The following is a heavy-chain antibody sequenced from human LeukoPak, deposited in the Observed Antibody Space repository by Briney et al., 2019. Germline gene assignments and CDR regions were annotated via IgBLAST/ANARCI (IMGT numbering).Heavy chain of an antibody. V-gene: IGHV1-18*01. J-gene: IGHJ5*02. CDR3: ARRLGYCSGGSCRNWFDP. D-gene: IGHD2-15*01. CDR2: ISAYNGNT. CDR1: GGTFSSYA. Sequence: GSSVKVSCKASGGTFSSYAISWVRQAPGQGLEWMGWISAYNGNTNYAQKLQGRVTMTTDTSTSTAYMELRSLRSDDTAVYYCARRLGYCSGGSCRNWFDPWGQGTLVTVSS.